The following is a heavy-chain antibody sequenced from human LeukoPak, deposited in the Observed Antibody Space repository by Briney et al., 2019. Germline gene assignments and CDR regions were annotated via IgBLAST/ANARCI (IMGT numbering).Heavy chain of an antibody. D-gene: IGHD2-15*01. J-gene: IGHJ4*02. CDR1: GFTLSSYY. CDR2: IYNGGST. CDR3: ARVYGSSYYFDY. V-gene: IGHV3-66*01. Sequence: GGSLRLSCAASGFTLSSYYMSWVRQAPGKGLEWISVIYNGGSTHYADSVKGRFASSRDNSKNTLYLELNSLRAEDTAIYYCARVYGSSYYFDYWGQGTLVTVSS.